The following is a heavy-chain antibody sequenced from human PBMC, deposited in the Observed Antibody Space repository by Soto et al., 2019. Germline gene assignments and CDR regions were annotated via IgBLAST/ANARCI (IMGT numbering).Heavy chain of an antibody. D-gene: IGHD2-8*01. CDR1: GFSLSTRGAG. J-gene: IGHJ6*04. V-gene: IGHV2-5*02. CDR2: IYWDYDK. CDR3: SQSMEHLDVNGNSVYDALAI. Sequence: QITLKESGPTLVKPTQTLTLTCAFSGFSLSTRGAGVGWIRQPPGKALEWLALIYWDYDKRYSPSLRSRLTIIKDYSINQVPLTVTNRDTVDTATYNCSQSMEHLDVNGNSVYDALAIWGKGTTVVVSS.